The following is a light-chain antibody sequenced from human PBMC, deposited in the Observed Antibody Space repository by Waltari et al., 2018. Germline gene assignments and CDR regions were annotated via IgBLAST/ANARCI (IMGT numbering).Light chain of an antibody. CDR1: SSDVGGYNC. J-gene: IGLJ2*01. Sequence: QSALTQPPSASGPPGQSVTISCTGTSSDVGGYNCVPWYQQHPGKAPKLMIYDVSKRPSGVPVRFSCSKSGNAAYLTVSGLQAEDEADYYCNSDAGSNSVLFGAGTKLTVL. CDR2: DVS. V-gene: IGLV2-8*01. CDR3: NSDAGSNSVL.